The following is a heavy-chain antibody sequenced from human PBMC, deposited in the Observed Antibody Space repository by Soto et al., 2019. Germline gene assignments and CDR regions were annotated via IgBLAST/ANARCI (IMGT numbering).Heavy chain of an antibody. CDR2: IGGGDDI. D-gene: IGHD3-3*02. CDR1: GFTFSNYA. Sequence: VQLLESGGGLVQHGGSLRLSCEASGFTFSNYAMAWVRQTPGEGPEWVSTIGGGDDIFYAESVKGRFIISRDDSRSTMYLQMDNLRVEDTAIYFCAKDSISYNGIYDAFDVWGQGTVVTVSS. J-gene: IGHJ3*01. V-gene: IGHV3-23*01. CDR3: AKDSISYNGIYDAFDV.